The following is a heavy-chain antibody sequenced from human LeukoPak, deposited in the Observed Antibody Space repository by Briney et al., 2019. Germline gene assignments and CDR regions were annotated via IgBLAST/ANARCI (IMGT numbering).Heavy chain of an antibody. CDR2: IHPDSGDT. CDR3: ARDKVTSDY. CDR1: GYTFTAYY. Sequence: ASVKVSCKTSGYTFTAYYIHWVRQAPGQGPKCMGWIHPDSGDTKYAERFQGRITMTRDTSISTVYMELNRLTSDDTAIYYCARDKVTSDYWGQGTLVTVSS. D-gene: IGHD2-21*02. J-gene: IGHJ4*02. V-gene: IGHV1-2*02.